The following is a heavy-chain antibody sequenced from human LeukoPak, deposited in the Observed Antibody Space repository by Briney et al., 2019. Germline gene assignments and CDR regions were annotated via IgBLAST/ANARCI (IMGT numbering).Heavy chain of an antibody. Sequence: SETLSLTCTVSGGSISSSSYYWGWIRQPPGKGLKWIGSIYYSGSTYYNPSLNNRVTISVDTPKNQFSLKLSSVTAADTAVYYCAKDFHSWSRDYWGQGTLVTVSS. D-gene: IGHD6-13*01. V-gene: IGHV4-39*02. J-gene: IGHJ4*02. CDR3: AKDFHSWSRDY. CDR1: GGSISSSSYY. CDR2: IYYSGST.